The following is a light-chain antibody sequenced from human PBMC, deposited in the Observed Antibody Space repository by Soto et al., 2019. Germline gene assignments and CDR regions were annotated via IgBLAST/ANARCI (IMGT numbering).Light chain of an antibody. J-gene: IGKJ4*01. CDR3: QERSNWPSLT. CDR1: QSVSSY. V-gene: IGKV3-11*01. Sequence: EIVLTQSPATLSLSPGERATLSCRASQSVSSYLAWYQQKPGQAPRLLIYDVSNRATGIPARFSGSGSETDFTLTISSLEPEDFAVYYCQERSNWPSLTLGGGTKVDIK. CDR2: DVS.